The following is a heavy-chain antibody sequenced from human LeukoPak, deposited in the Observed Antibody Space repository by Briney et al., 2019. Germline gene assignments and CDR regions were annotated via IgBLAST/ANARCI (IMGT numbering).Heavy chain of an antibody. J-gene: IGHJ4*02. V-gene: IGHV4-34*01. Sequence: PSETLSLTCAVYGGSFSGYYWSWIRQPPRKGLEWIGEINHSGSTNYNPSLKSRVTISVDTSKNQFSLKLSSVTAADTAVYYCARGSLGYSYGPDYWGQGTLVTVSS. CDR2: INHSGST. D-gene: IGHD5-18*01. CDR1: GGSFSGYY. CDR3: ARGSLGYSYGPDY.